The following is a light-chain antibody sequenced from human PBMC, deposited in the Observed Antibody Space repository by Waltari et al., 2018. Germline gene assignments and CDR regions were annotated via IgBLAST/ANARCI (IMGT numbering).Light chain of an antibody. CDR1: QSLVHCDGNTY. CDR2: KVS. V-gene: IGKV2-30*02. J-gene: IGKJ1*01. CDR3: MQGTHWPRT. Sequence: DVVMTQSPLSLPVTLGQQASISCRSSQSLVHCDGNTYLNWFHQRPGQSPRRLISKVSNRDSGVPDRFSGSGSGTDFTLKISRVEAEDVGVYYCMQGTHWPRTFGQGTKVEIK.